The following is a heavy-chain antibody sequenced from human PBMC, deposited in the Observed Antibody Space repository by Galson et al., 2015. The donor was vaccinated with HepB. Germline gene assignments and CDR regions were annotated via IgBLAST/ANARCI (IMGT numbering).Heavy chain of an antibody. CDR2: ISPDGNNK. Sequence: SLRLSCAASGVTFRNAGMHWVRQAPGKGLEWVASISPDGNNKLYVDSVKGRFTISRDNSKNTLFLQMNSLTGEDTAVYYCAKGPYSNILLSGGWVDPWGQGTLVTVSS. CDR1: GVTFRNAG. J-gene: IGHJ5*02. V-gene: IGHV3-30*18. D-gene: IGHD4-11*01. CDR3: AKGPYSNILLSGGWVDP.